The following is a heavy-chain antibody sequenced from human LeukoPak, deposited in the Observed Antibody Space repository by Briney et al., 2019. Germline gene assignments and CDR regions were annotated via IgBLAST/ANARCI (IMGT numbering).Heavy chain of an antibody. Sequence: GASVKVSCKASGYTFTGYYMHWVRQAPGQGLEWMGWINPNSGGTNYAQKFQGRVTMTRDTSISTAYMELSRLRSDDTAVYYCARGQQLDPYNWFDPWGQGTLVTVSS. CDR2: INPNSGGT. CDR3: ARGQQLDPYNWFDP. CDR1: GYTFTGYY. V-gene: IGHV1-2*02. D-gene: IGHD6-13*01. J-gene: IGHJ5*02.